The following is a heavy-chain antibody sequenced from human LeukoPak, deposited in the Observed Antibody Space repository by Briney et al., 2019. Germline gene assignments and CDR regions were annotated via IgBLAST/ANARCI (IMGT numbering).Heavy chain of an antibody. D-gene: IGHD1-14*01. Sequence: LAGGSLRLSCAASGFTFSGHWMSWVRQAPGKGPEWVANINQGGSDKYYVDSVKGRFTISRDNANNLLYLQMNSLRGEDTAVYYCTRDRSRAEDDWGQGTLVTVSS. J-gene: IGHJ4*02. CDR1: GFTFSGHW. CDR3: TRDRSRAEDD. V-gene: IGHV3-7*01. CDR2: INQGGSDK.